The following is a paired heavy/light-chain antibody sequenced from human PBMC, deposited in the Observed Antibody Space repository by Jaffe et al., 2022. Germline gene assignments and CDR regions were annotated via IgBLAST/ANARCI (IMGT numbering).Heavy chain of an antibody. V-gene: IGHV3-72*01. Sequence: EVQLVESGGGLVQPGGSLRLSCEVSGFTFSDHYMDWVRQAPGKGLEWVGRIRNKVNSHTTEYAASVKGRFTISRDDSKNSLYLQMNCLKTEDTAVYYCARALIDRITGSTMFDYWGQGTLVTVSS. J-gene: IGHJ4*02. D-gene: IGHD1-7*01. CDR2: IRNKVNSHTT. CDR3: ARALIDRITGSTMFDY. CDR1: GFTFSDHY.
Light chain of an antibody. CDR3: QHVNSYPLT. CDR1: QGISSY. V-gene: IGKV1-9*01. CDR2: TAS. Sequence: DIQLTQSPSFLSASVGDRVTVTCRASQGISSYLSWYQQKPGKAPKLLIYTASTLQSGVPSRFSGSGSGTEFTLTISSLQPEDFATYYCQHVNSYPLTFGGGTKVEIK. J-gene: IGKJ4*01.